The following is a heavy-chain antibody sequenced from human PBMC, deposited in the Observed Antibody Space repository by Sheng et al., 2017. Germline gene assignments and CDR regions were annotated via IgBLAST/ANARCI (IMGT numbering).Heavy chain of an antibody. CDR2: IIPILGIA. Sequence: QVQLVQSGAEVKKPGSSVKVSCKASGGTFSSYAISWVRQAPGQGLEWMGGIIPILGIANYAQKFQGRVTITADKSTSTAYMELSSLRSEDTAVYYCARRGDYSSSLADEPYYYYYMDVWGQGTTVTVSS. CDR3: ARRGDYSSSLADEPYYYYYMDV. J-gene: IGHJ6*03. V-gene: IGHV1-69*10. D-gene: IGHD6-6*01. CDR1: GGTFSSYA.